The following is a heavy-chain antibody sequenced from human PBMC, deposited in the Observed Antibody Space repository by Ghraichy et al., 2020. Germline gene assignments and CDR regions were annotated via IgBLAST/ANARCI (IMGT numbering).Heavy chain of an antibody. Sequence: GSLRLSCTVSGGSISSYYGSWIRQPAGKGLEWIGRIYNDGITNYNPALQSRVTMSVDTSKNQYSLKLRSVTAADTAVYYCAANYGVNSWLDPWGQGTLVTVSS. CDR3: AANYGVNSWLDP. CDR2: IYNDGIT. CDR1: GGSISSYY. J-gene: IGHJ5*02. V-gene: IGHV4-4*07. D-gene: IGHD4-23*01.